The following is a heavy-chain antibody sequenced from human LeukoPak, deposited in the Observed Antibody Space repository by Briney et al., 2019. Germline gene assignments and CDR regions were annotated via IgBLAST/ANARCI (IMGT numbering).Heavy chain of an antibody. CDR3: ARGDGSSFDP. V-gene: IGHV4-61*02. D-gene: IGHD6-13*01. J-gene: IGHJ5*02. CDR1: GGSISSGSYY. Sequence: SQTLSLTCTVSGGSISSGSYYWSWIRQPAGKGLEWIGRIYTSGSTNYNPSLKSRVTISVDTSKNQFSLKLSSVTAADTAVYYCARGDGSSFDPWGQGTLVTVSS. CDR2: IYTSGST.